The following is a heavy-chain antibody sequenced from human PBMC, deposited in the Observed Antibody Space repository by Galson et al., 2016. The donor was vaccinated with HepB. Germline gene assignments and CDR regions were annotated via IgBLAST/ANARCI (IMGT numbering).Heavy chain of an antibody. D-gene: IGHD6-13*01. Sequence: SLRLSCAASGFTFSSYTMNWVRQAPGKGLEWVSYISSNGATIYYADSVKGRFTLTRDNARNSLYLQMNSLRIEDTAVYYCARVEGLGSNWYRAPHFDSWGQGTLVTVSS. J-gene: IGHJ4*02. V-gene: IGHV3-48*01. CDR1: GFTFSSYT. CDR3: ARVEGLGSNWYRAPHFDS. CDR2: ISSNGATI.